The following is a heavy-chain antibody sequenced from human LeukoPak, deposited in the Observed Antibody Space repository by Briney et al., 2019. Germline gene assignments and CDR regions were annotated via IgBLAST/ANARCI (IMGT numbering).Heavy chain of an antibody. CDR3: ARGTSAGGPISPFDF. J-gene: IGHJ4*02. Sequence: GSLRLSCAASGFTFSSTSMSWVRQAPGKGLEWVAVTVGGGDGTYYADSVKGRFTISRDNSNNTLYLQMNSLRAEDTGIYYCARGTSAGGPISPFDFWGQGTVVTVSS. CDR1: GFTFSSTS. D-gene: IGHD6-13*01. V-gene: IGHV3-23*01. CDR2: TVGGGDGT.